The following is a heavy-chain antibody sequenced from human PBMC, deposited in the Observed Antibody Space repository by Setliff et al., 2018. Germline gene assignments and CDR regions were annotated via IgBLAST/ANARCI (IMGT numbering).Heavy chain of an antibody. V-gene: IGHV1-69*13. D-gene: IGHD2-2*02. CDR1: GGTVSSYA. CDR3: ARDSRGLVPAAIEGSYYYYGMDV. Sequence: SVKVSCKASGGTVSSYAISWVRQAPGQGLEWMGGIIPIFGTANYAQKFQGRVTITADESTSTAYMELSSLRSEDTAVYYCARDSRGLVPAAIEGSYYYYGMDVWGQGTTVTVSS. CDR2: IIPIFGTA. J-gene: IGHJ6*02.